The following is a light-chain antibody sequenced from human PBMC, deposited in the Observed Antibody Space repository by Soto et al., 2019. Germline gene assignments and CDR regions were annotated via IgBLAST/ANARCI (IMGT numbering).Light chain of an antibody. Sequence: QSALTQPASVSGSPGQSITISCTGTSSDVGGYKYVSWYQQRPGKAPKLMIYEVSNRPSGVSDRFSGSKSGNTASLTISGLQAEDEADYYCSSYTSSTTWVFGGGTKLTVL. CDR3: SSYTSSTTWV. CDR1: SSDVGGYKY. CDR2: EVS. J-gene: IGLJ3*02. V-gene: IGLV2-14*01.